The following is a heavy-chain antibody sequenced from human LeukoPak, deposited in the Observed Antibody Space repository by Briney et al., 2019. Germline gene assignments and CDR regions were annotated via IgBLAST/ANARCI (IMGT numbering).Heavy chain of an antibody. CDR2: MYSSGNT. Sequence: SETLSLTCTVSAGSISSRGCYWRWIRQPPGRVLWRIGSMYSSGNTYYTASLKSRVTFSVDASKNPFSLKLSTVTAADTAVYYCARHMGKSGDEPTDYWGQGTLVTVSS. CDR1: AGSISSRGCY. J-gene: IGHJ4*02. CDR3: ARHMGKSGDEPTDY. V-gene: IGHV4-39*01. D-gene: IGHD5-12*01.